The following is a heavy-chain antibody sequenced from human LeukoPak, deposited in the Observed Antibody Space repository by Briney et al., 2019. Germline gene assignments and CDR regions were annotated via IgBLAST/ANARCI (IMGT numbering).Heavy chain of an antibody. J-gene: IGHJ4*02. CDR3: AKAGSSWLYYFNS. CDR2: INSDGST. V-gene: IGHV3-23*01. Sequence: GGSLRLSCAASGFPFSSYAMSWVRQAPGKGLEWVSTINSDGSTYYAASVRGRFSISRDNSKNTLYLQMNSLRAEDTALHYCAKAGSSWLYYFNSWGQGTLVTVSS. D-gene: IGHD6-13*01. CDR1: GFPFSSYA.